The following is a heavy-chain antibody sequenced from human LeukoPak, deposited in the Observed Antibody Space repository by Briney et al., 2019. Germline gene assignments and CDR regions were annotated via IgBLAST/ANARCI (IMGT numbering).Heavy chain of an antibody. CDR2: IYPGDSDT. CDR1: GYSFTIYW. J-gene: IGHJ4*02. Sequence: GESLKFSCKGSGYSFTIYWIGWVRQMPGKGLGWVGIIYPGDSDTRYSPSFQGEVTISADRAINTAYLHWSSLEASDTAIYYCARRLKNSNGWTFDYWGQGTLVTVSS. CDR3: ARRLKNSNGWTFDY. D-gene: IGHD6-19*01. V-gene: IGHV5-51*01.